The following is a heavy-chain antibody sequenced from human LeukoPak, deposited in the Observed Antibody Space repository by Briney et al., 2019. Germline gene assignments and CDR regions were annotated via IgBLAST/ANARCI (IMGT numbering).Heavy chain of an antibody. CDR1: GFTFSSYA. V-gene: IGHV3-30*04. D-gene: IGHD6-19*01. J-gene: IGHJ4*02. CDR3: AKDYSSGFLDY. CDR2: ISYDGSNK. Sequence: PGGSLRLSCAASGFTFSSYAMHWVRQAPGKGLEWVAVISYDGSNKYYADSMKGRFTISRDNSKNTLYLQMNSLRAEDTAVYYCAKDYSSGFLDYWGQGTLVTVSS.